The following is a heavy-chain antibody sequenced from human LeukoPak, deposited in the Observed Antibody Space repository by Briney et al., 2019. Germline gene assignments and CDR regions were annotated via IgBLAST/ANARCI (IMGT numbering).Heavy chain of an antibody. J-gene: IGHJ6*02. CDR1: GGSFSGYY. V-gene: IGHV4-34*01. D-gene: IGHD3-9*01. CDR2: INHSGST. CDR3: ARRLLSWRILTGPVNYGMDV. Sequence: SETLSLTCAVYGGSFSGYYWSWIRQPPGKGLEWIGEINHSGSTNYNPSLKSRVTISVDTSKNQFSLKLSSVTAADTAVYYCARRLLSWRILTGPVNYGMDVWGQGTTVTVSS.